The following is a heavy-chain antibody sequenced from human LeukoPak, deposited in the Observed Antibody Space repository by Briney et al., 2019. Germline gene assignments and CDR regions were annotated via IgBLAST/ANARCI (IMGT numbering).Heavy chain of an antibody. Sequence: TGGSLRRSCAASGFTVSSNYMSWVRQAPGKGLEWVSVIYSGGSTYYADSVKGRFTISRDNSKNTLYLQMNSLRAEDTAVYYCARSVWFGKPRDNWGQGTLVTVSS. CDR1: GFTVSSNY. D-gene: IGHD3-10*01. V-gene: IGHV3-53*01. J-gene: IGHJ4*02. CDR2: IYSGGST. CDR3: ARSVWFGKPRDN.